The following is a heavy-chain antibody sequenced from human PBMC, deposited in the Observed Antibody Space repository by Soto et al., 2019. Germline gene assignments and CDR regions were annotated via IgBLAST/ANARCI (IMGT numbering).Heavy chain of an antibody. J-gene: IGHJ6*03. CDR1: GGTFSSYT. CDR2: IIPILGIA. D-gene: IGHD3-3*01. CDR3: ARDPATSLRFWGYYYYMDV. V-gene: IGHV1-69*04. Sequence: ASVKVSCKASGGTFSSYTISWVRQAPGQGLEWMGRIIPILGIANYAQKFQGRVTITADKSTSTAYMELSSLRSEDTAVYYCARDPATSLRFWGYYYYMDVWGKGTTVTVSS.